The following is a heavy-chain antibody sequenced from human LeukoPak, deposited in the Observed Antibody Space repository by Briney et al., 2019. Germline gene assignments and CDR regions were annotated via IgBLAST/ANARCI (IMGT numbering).Heavy chain of an antibody. J-gene: IGHJ4*02. Sequence: PGRSLRLSCAASGFTFGSYGMHWVRQAPGKGLEWVAVISYDGSNKYYADSVKGRFTISRDNSKNTLYLQMNSLRAEDTAVYYCAKWELLGYWGQGTLVTVSS. D-gene: IGHD1-26*01. V-gene: IGHV3-30*18. CDR3: AKWELLGY. CDR1: GFTFGSYG. CDR2: ISYDGSNK.